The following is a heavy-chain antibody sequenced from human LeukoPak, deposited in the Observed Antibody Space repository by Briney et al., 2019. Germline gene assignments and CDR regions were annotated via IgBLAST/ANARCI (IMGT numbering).Heavy chain of an antibody. CDR1: GFTFSSYG. CDR2: IRYDGSNK. Sequence: GGSLRLSCAASGFTFSSYGMHWVRQAPGKGLEWVAFIRYDGSNKYYADSVKGRFTISRDNSKNTLHLQMNSLRAEDTAVYYCAKDPYSSGWYSPWYFDLWGRGTLVTVSS. CDR3: AKDPYSSGWYSPWYFDL. J-gene: IGHJ2*01. D-gene: IGHD6-19*01. V-gene: IGHV3-30*02.